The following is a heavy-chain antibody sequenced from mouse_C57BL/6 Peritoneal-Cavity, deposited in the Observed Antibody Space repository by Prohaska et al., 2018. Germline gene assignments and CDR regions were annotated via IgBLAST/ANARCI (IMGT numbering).Heavy chain of an antibody. CDR3: ARHVGYYWYFDA. CDR2: IKSDSSTI. CDR1: GIDVRRYG. V-gene: IGHV4-1*01. D-gene: IGHD2-3*01. Sequence: EVKLLQSGGGLVQPGGSMKPSCAATGIDVRRYGRSGVRRATVKLLECIGQIKSDSSTIIYALFIKVKFIISRDNDKTTLHLQMSKVRSVDTALYYCARHVGYYWYFDAWGTGTTVTVSS. J-gene: IGHJ1*03.